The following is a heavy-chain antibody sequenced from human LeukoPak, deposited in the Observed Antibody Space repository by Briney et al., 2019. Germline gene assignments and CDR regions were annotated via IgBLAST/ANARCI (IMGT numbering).Heavy chain of an antibody. CDR3: ARGWTYYDFWSGYYSVPLFDY. J-gene: IGHJ4*02. CDR2: IYYSGST. CDR1: GGSFSGYY. Sequence: SETLSLTCAVYGGSFSGYYWSWIRQPPGKGLEWIGYIYYSGSTNYNPSLKSRVTISVDTSKNQFSLKLSSVTAADTAVYYCARGWTYYDFWSGYYSVPLFDYWGQGTLVTVSS. V-gene: IGHV4-59*01. D-gene: IGHD3-3*01.